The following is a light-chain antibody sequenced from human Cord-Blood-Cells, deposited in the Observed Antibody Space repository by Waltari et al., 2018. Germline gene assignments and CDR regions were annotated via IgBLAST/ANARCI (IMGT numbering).Light chain of an antibody. V-gene: IGLV2-14*01. Sequence: QSALTQPASVSGSPGQSITISCTGTSSDVGGYNYVSWYQQHPGKAPKLMIYDVSNRPSGVSNLCSGAKSGNTASLTISGLQAEDEADYYCSSYTSSSTPVVFGGGTKLTVL. CDR1: SSDVGGYNY. J-gene: IGLJ2*01. CDR3: SSYTSSSTPVV. CDR2: DVS.